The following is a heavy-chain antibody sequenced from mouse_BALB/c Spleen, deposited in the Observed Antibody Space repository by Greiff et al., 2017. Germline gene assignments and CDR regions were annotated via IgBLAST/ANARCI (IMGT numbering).Heavy chain of an antibody. Sequence: EVKLVESGGGLVQPGGSLKLSCAASGFDFSRYWMSWVRQAPGKGLEWIGEINPDSSTINYTPSLKDKFIISRDNAKNTLYLQMSKVRSEDTALYYCARPHYRYAMDYWGQGTSVTVSS. CDR1: GFDFSRYW. CDR2: INPDSSTI. V-gene: IGHV4-1*02. CDR3: ARPHYRYAMDY. D-gene: IGHD2-14*01. J-gene: IGHJ4*01.